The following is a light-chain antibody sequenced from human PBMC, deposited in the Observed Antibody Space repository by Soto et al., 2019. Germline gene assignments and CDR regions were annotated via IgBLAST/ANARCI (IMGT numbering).Light chain of an antibody. J-gene: IGKJ1*01. CDR3: VQRTSWPWT. CDR1: QSVSSH. CDR2: DAS. Sequence: EIVLTQSPGTLSLSPGERATLSCRASQSVSSHLAWYQQKPGQAPRLLIYDASNRATGIPARFSGSGSGTDFTLTISSLEPEDFAVYHCVQRTSWPWTCGQGSKGEI. V-gene: IGKV3-11*01.